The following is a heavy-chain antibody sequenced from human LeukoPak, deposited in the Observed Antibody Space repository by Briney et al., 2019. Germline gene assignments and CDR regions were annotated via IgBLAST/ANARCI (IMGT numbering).Heavy chain of an antibody. J-gene: IGHJ6*03. CDR3: ARDRVGATLVGRRENYYYMDV. CDR2: IHHSGST. CDR1: DESLSNYY. Sequence: SETLSLTCTVYDESLSNYYWSWIRQPPGKGLEWIGDIHHSGSTNYNPSLKSRVTISIDTSMNQFSLSLSSVTAADTAVYYCARDRVGATLVGRRENYYYMDVWGKGTTVTVSS. D-gene: IGHD1-26*01. V-gene: IGHV4-34*01.